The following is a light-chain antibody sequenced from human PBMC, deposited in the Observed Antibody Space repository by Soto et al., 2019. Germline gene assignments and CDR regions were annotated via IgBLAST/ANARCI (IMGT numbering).Light chain of an antibody. J-gene: IGKJ5*01. V-gene: IGKV1-39*01. CDR3: QQTYTTPEIT. CDR1: QRISSY. Sequence: IQMTQSPSSLSASVGDSVTITCRASQRISSYLNWYQQKPGKAPKLLIYAASNLQSGVPSRFSGSGSGTDFTLTISSLQPEDFAIYYCQQTYTTPEITFGQGTRLEIK. CDR2: AAS.